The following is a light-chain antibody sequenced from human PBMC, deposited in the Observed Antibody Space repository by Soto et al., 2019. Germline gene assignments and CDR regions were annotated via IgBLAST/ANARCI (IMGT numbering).Light chain of an antibody. V-gene: IGKV1-5*03. J-gene: IGKJ1*01. Sequence: DIQMTQSPSTLSASVGDRVTITCRASQSISSWLAWYQQKPGKVPNLLIYKASRLESGVPSRFSGSGSGTESTLTISSXQPDDFATYYCQQYYSYPWTFGQGTKVDIK. CDR2: KAS. CDR3: QQYYSYPWT. CDR1: QSISSW.